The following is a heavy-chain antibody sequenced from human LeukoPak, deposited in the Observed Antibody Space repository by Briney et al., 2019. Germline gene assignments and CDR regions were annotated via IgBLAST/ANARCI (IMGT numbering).Heavy chain of an antibody. J-gene: IGHJ6*04. V-gene: IGHV4-34*01. CDR3: ARGLRQGSAWSWGPKEKSYQYMDV. Sequence: SETLSLTCGVSGGSFSSHYWTWIRQPPGKGLEWIGEINPRGSTNYNPSLESRVTVSADTSRNQLSLSLTSVTAADSAVYFCARGLRQGSAWSWGPKEKSYQYMDVWGTGTTVIVSS. CDR2: INPRGST. CDR1: GGSFSSHY. D-gene: IGHD6-19*01.